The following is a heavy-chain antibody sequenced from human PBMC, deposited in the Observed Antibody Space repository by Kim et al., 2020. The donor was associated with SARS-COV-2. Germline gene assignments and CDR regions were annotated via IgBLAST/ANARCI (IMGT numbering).Heavy chain of an antibody. Sequence: YCTSLKTRLTISKDTSKTQVVLTMTNMDPVDTATYYCARSDCSIWVPFDYWGQGTLVTVSS. D-gene: IGHD6-13*01. J-gene: IGHJ4*02. CDR3: ARSDCSIWVPFDY. V-gene: IGHV2-70*01.